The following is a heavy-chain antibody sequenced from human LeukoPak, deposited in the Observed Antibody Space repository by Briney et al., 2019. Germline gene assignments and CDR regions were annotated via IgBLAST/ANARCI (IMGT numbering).Heavy chain of an antibody. V-gene: IGHV3-7*01. J-gene: IGHJ4*02. D-gene: IGHD6-19*01. CDR2: ISPDGSEK. CDR3: ARDGLRGWYGRYYFDY. Sequence: GGSLRLSCAASGFTFTTYWMSWVRQAPGKRLEWVAKISPDGSEKYYVDSVKGRFTISRDNAKNSLDLQMSSLRAEDTAVYYCARDGLRGWYGRYYFDYWGQGTLVTVSS. CDR1: GFTFTTYW.